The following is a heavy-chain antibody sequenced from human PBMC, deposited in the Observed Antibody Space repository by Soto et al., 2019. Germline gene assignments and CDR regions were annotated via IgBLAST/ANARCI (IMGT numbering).Heavy chain of an antibody. CDR2: INAYNWNT. V-gene: IGHV1-18*04. CDR1: GYTFSNFA. D-gene: IGHD5-18*01. CDR3: APHTLDTGMPSGY. Sequence: ASVKVSCKASGYTFSNFAMHWVRQAPGQRLEWMGWINAYNWNTKYAQKLQGRVTLTTDTSTSTAYMELRSLRSDDTAVYYCAPHTLDTGMPSGYWGQGTLVTVSS. J-gene: IGHJ4*02.